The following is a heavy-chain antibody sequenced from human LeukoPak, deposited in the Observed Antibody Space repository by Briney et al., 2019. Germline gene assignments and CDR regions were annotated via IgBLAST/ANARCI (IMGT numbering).Heavy chain of an antibody. CDR2: ISGSGGST. J-gene: IGHJ4*02. V-gene: IGHV3-23*01. CDR3: ARDLIGRPREGYFDY. CDR1: GFTFSSYG. Sequence: GGSLRLSCAASGFTFSSYGMSWVRQAPGKGLEWVSAISGSGGSTYYADSVKGRFTISRDNAKNSVYLQMNSLRAEDTAVYYCARDLIGRPREGYFDYWGQGILVTVSS. D-gene: IGHD5-24*01.